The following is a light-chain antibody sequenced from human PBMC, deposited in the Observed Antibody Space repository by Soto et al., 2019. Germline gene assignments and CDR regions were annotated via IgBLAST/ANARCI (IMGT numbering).Light chain of an antibody. CDR2: AAS. CDR3: QHYNSYSEA. CDR1: QSISSL. V-gene: IGKV1-39*01. J-gene: IGKJ1*01. Sequence: DIQMTQSPSSLSASVGDRVTITCRASQSISSLLNWYQQKPGKAPKVLIYAASSLQSGVPSRFSGSGSGTDFTLTISSLQPEDFATYYCQHYNSYSEAFGQGTKVELK.